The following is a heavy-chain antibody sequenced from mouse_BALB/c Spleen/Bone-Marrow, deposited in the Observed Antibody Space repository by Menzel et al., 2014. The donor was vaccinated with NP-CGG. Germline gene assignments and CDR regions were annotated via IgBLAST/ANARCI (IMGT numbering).Heavy chain of an antibody. CDR2: ISYSGST. CDR1: GDSITSGY. V-gene: IGHV3-8*02. D-gene: IGHD2-3*01. Sequence: EVKVVESGPSLVKPSQTLSLTCSVTGDSITSGYWNWIRKFPGNKLEYMGYISYSGSTSYNPSLKSRVSITRDTSKNQYYLQLNSVTTEDTATYYCATYDGYCFDYWGQGTTLTVSS. CDR3: ATYDGYCFDY. J-gene: IGHJ2*01.